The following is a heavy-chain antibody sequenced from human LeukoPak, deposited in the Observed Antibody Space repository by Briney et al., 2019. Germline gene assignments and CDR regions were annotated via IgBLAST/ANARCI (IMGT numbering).Heavy chain of an antibody. CDR1: GFMFDDYG. Sequence: GGSLRLSCAASGFMFDDYGMSWVRQAPGKGLEWVSGINWSGGRTGYGDSLKGRFTISRDNAKNTLYLQMNSLRAEDTALYYCAKDLSVLVRFGESSRERWFDPWGQGTLVTVSS. CDR3: AKDLSVLVRFGESSRERWFDP. V-gene: IGHV3-20*04. D-gene: IGHD3-10*01. J-gene: IGHJ5*02. CDR2: INWSGGRT.